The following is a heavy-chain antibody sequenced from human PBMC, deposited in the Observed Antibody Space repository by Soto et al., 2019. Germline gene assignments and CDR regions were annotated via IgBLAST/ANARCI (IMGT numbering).Heavy chain of an antibody. CDR3: ARDRCTTDRCYTHHFDV. V-gene: IGHV1-18*04. CDR2: ISVYTGDT. J-gene: IGHJ6*02. CDR1: GYTFTSYG. Sequence: QVQLVQSGGEVTKPGASVKGSCKSSGYTFTSYGVSWVRQAPGQGLEWLGWISVYTGDTKHAQKFQSRVTMTTEASASTAYMELRSMRSDDTAVYYCARDRCTTDRCYTHHFDVWGQGTTVTVSS. D-gene: IGHD2-8*01.